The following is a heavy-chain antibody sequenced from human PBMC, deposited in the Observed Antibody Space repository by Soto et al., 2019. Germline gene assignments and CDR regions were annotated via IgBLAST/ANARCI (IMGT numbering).Heavy chain of an antibody. CDR1: GFTFSNAW. J-gene: IGHJ4*02. V-gene: IGHV3-15*07. CDR2: IKSKTDGGTT. D-gene: IGHD2-15*01. Sequence: GGSLRLSCAASGFTFSNAWMNWVRQAPGKGLEWVGRIKSKTDGGTTDYAAPVKGRFTISRDDSKNTLYLQMNSLKTEDTAVYYCTTEHSDIVVVYRELPFDYWGQGTLVTVSS. CDR3: TTEHSDIVVVYRELPFDY.